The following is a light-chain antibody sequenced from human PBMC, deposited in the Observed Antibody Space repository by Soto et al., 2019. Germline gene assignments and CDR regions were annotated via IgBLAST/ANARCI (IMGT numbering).Light chain of an antibody. CDR1: SSDVGAHNY. CDR3: SSFSSSSTLDV. CDR2: EVS. V-gene: IGLV2-14*01. J-gene: IGLJ1*01. Sequence: QSVLTQPASVSGSPGQSITISCTGASSDVGAHNYVSWYQQHPGKAPKLMIFEVSNRPSGVSNRFSGSKSGNTASLTVSGLQAEDEADYYCSSFSSSSTLDVFGTGTKLTVL.